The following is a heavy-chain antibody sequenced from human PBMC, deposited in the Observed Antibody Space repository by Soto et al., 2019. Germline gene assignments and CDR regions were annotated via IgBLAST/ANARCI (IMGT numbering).Heavy chain of an antibody. Sequence: PGGSLRLSCAASGFAFSSYGMHWVRQAPGKGLEWVAVIWYDGSNKYYADSVKGRFTISRDNSKNTLYLQMNSLRAEDSAVYYCARARQSDSSSWYSYYYYGMDVWGQGTKVTVSS. CDR3: ARARQSDSSSWYSYYYYGMDV. CDR1: GFAFSSYG. V-gene: IGHV3-33*01. J-gene: IGHJ6*02. D-gene: IGHD6-13*01. CDR2: IWYDGSNK.